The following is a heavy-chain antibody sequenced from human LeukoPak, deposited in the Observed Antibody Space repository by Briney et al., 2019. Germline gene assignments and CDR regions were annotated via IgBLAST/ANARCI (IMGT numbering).Heavy chain of an antibody. V-gene: IGHV3-30*02. D-gene: IGHD6-6*01. Sequence: GGSLRLSCAASGFRISAYGMYWVRQAPGKGLEWVAFIQYDGSYYYYGDSVKGRFTISRDNSKNTLYLQMNSLRAEDTAVYYCSTYSSSQGHWGQGTLVTVSS. CDR1: GFRISAYG. CDR3: STYSSSQGH. J-gene: IGHJ4*02. CDR2: IQYDGSYY.